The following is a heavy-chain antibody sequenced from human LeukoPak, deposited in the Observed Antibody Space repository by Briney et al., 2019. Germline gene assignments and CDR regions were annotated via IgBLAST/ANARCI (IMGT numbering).Heavy chain of an antibody. J-gene: IGHJ4*02. CDR1: GAILIELS. D-gene: IGHD3-10*01. Sequence: ASVKVSCKVSGAILIELSIHWVRQSPGKGLEWMGGFDSEDGKAKAAQSFLDRVSLTEDTSLSTAYMELRSLTSEDTAVHHCVTGSSERDYYDSGTYYLGDSWGQGTVVTVSS. V-gene: IGHV1-24*01. CDR3: VTGSSERDYYDSGTYYLGDS. CDR2: FDSEDGKA.